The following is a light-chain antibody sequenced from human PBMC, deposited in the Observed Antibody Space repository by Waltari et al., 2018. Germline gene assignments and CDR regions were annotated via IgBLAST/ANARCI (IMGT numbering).Light chain of an antibody. Sequence: QSALTQPASVSGSPGQSITIPCTGSSSDVGSSNLVSWYLQPPGKAPNLIIYEVSKRPTGVSNRCSGSKSGNTASLTISGLQAEDEADYYCYSYAGGSVFGTGTKVTVL. V-gene: IGLV2-23*02. CDR3: YSYAGGSV. CDR2: EVS. J-gene: IGLJ1*01. CDR1: SSDVGSSNL.